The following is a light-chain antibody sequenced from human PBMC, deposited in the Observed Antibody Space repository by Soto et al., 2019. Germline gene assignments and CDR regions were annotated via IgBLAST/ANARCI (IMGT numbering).Light chain of an antibody. CDR1: QSVSSNY. CDR3: QQYGSSVGGT. CDR2: DVF. V-gene: IGKV3-20*01. J-gene: IGKJ4*01. Sequence: EIVLTQSPGTLSLSPGERATLSCRASQSVSSNYLAWYQQKPGQNPRLLIYDVFSRATGIPDRFSGSGSGTDFTLTISRLEPEDFGVYYCQQYGSSVGGTFGGGTKVQIK.